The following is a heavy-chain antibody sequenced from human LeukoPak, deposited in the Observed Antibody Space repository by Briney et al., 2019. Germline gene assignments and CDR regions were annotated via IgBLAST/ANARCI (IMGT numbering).Heavy chain of an antibody. CDR3: AREIPHDAFDI. CDR2: INSDGSST. V-gene: IGHV3-74*01. Sequence: GGSLRLSCEASGFTFSSYWMHWVRQAPGKGLVWVSRINSDGSSTSYADSVKGRFTISRDNAKNALYLQMNSLRAEDTAVYYCAREIPHDAFDIWGQGTMVTVSS. J-gene: IGHJ3*02. CDR1: GFTFSSYW. D-gene: IGHD2-2*02.